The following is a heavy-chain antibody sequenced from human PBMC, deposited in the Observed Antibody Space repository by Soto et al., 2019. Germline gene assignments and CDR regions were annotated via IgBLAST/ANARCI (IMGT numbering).Heavy chain of an antibody. D-gene: IGHD6-13*01. J-gene: IGHJ5*02. Sequence: SETLSLTCAVYGGSFSGYYWSWIRQPPGKGLEWIGEINHSGSTNYNPSLKSRVTISVDTSKNQFSLKLSPVTAADTAVYYCARGYARKAAAGRSYNWFDPWGQGTLVTVSS. V-gene: IGHV4-34*01. CDR2: INHSGST. CDR1: GGSFSGYY. CDR3: ARGYARKAAAGRSYNWFDP.